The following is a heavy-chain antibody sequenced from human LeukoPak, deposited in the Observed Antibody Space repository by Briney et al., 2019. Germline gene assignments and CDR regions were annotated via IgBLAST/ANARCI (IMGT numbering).Heavy chain of an antibody. CDR3: ARGVEPLAANTLAY. V-gene: IGHV3-53*01. J-gene: IGHJ4*02. D-gene: IGHD1-14*01. CDR2: LYSDGNT. CDR1: GFTFITND. Sequence: PGGSLRLSCAASGFTFITNDMTWVRQAPGKGLEWVSVLYSDGNTKYSDSVLGRFTISRDNSNNTLYLEMNSLSPDHTDGYYCARGVEPLAANTLAYWGQGTLVTVSS.